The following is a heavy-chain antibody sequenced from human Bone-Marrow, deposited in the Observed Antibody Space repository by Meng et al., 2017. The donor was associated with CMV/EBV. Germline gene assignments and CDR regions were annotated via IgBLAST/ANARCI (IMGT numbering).Heavy chain of an antibody. CDR2: ISAYNGNT. CDR3: ARDYVGATYYYYYYGMDV. J-gene: IGHJ6*02. Sequence: ASVKVSCKASGYTFTGYHIHWVRQAPGQGLEWMGWISAYNGNTNYAQKLQGRVTMTTDTSTSTAYMELRSLRSDDTAVYYCARDYVGATYYYYYYGMDVWGQGTTVTVSS. D-gene: IGHD1-26*01. V-gene: IGHV1-18*04. CDR1: GYTFTGYH.